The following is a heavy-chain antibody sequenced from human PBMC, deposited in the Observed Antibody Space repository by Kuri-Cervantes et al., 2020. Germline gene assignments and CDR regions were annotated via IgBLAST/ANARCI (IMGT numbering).Heavy chain of an antibody. CDR2: ISFHGNNE. J-gene: IGHJ6*03. CDR3: AKGIVATIAMDV. CDR1: GFSFSNYA. D-gene: IGHD5-12*01. V-gene: IGHV3-30-3*01. Sequence: GESLKISCAASGFSFSNYAIHWVRQTPTKGLEWVAVISFHGNNEYYADSVKGQFTISRDNSKNTLYLQMNSLRAEDTAVYYCAKGIVATIAMDVWGKGTTVTVSS.